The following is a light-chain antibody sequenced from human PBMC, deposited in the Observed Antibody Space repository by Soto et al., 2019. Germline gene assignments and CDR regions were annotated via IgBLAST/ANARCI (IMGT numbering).Light chain of an antibody. CDR2: AAS. CDR1: QSINTY. J-gene: IGKJ3*01. V-gene: IGKV1-39*01. CDR3: QQSYTSPRT. Sequence: DIQMTQSPSSLSASVGDRVTMTCRASQSINTYLNWYQQSPGKAPKLLISAASRLQSGVPSRFSGSGSGTDFTLTISSLQREDFATCYCQQSYTSPRTFGPGTKVDI.